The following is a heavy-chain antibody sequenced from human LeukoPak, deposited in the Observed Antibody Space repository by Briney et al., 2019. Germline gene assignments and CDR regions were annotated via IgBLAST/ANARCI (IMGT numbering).Heavy chain of an antibody. J-gene: IGHJ3*02. V-gene: IGHV1-2*02. D-gene: IGHD6-13*01. CDR2: INPNSGGT. Sequence: GASVKVSCKASGYTFTGYYMHWVRQAPGQGLEWMGWINPNSGGTNYAQKFQGRVTMTRDTSISTAYMELSRLRSDDTAVYYCASHLSDSSSWYNAFDIWGQGTMVTVSS. CDR1: GYTFTGYY. CDR3: ASHLSDSSSWYNAFDI.